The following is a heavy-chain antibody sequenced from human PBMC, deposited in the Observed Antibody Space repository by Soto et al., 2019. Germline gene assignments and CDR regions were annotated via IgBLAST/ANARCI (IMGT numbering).Heavy chain of an antibody. CDR1: GGTFSSYA. Sequence: ASVKVSCKASGGTFSSYATSWVRQAPGQGLEWMGGIIPIFGTANYAQKFQGRVTITADESTSTAYMELSSLRSEDTVVYYCARLWELDYYYYGMDVWGQGTTVTV. CDR2: IIPIFGTA. CDR3: ARLWELDYYYYGMDV. J-gene: IGHJ6*02. V-gene: IGHV1-69*13. D-gene: IGHD1-26*01.